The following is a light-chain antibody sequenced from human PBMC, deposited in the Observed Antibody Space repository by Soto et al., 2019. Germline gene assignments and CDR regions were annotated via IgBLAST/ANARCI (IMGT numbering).Light chain of an antibody. V-gene: IGKV1-5*01. CDR3: QKYNSYSPWT. J-gene: IGKJ1*01. CDR1: QSISSW. CDR2: DAS. Sequence: DIQLTQSPSTLSASVGDRVTITCRAVQSISSWLAWYQQKPGKAPKLLIYDASSLESGVPSRFSGSGSGTEFTLTISSLQPDDFATYYCQKYNSYSPWTFGKGTKVDIK.